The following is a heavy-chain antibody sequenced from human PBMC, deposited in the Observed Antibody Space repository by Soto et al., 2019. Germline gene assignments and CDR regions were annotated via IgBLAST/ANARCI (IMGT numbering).Heavy chain of an antibody. CDR2: ISNDGGTK. J-gene: IGHJ4*02. CDR1: GFTFSSYA. D-gene: IGHD6-13*01. CDR3: AKDGGVAAAGTFDY. Sequence: GGSLRLSCAASGFTFSSYAMQWVRQAPGKGLEWVAVISNDGGTKFYADSVKGRFTVSRDNSKNTLYLQMNSLRAEDTAVYYCAKDGGVAAAGTFDYWGQGTLVTVSS. V-gene: IGHV3-30*18.